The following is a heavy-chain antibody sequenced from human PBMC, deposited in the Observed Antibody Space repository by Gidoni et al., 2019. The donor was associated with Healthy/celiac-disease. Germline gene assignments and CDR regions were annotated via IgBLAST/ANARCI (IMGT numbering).Heavy chain of an antibody. CDR1: GSSFTSSW. V-gene: IGHV5-51*01. Sequence: EVQLVQSGAEVKKPGESLKLPCKGSGSSFTSSWIGWVRQMPGKGLEWMGIIYPGDSDTRYSPSFQGQVTISADKSISTAYLQWSSLKASDTAMYYCARQAQGYSSSWYLYWFDPWGQGTLVTVSS. CDR3: ARQAQGYSSSWYLYWFDP. CDR2: IYPGDSDT. J-gene: IGHJ5*02. D-gene: IGHD6-13*01.